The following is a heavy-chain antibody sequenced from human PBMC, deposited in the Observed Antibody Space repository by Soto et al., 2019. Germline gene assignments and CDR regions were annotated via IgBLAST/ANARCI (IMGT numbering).Heavy chain of an antibody. CDR3: ARYRGSHIGSLEYFQH. CDR2: IDPGDSDT. Sequence: GESLKISCKGSGYSFTSYWIGWVRQMPGKGLEWMGIIDPGDSDTRYSPSFQGQVTISADKSISTAYLQWSSLKASDSAMYYCARYRGSHIGSLEYFQHWGQGTLVTVSS. J-gene: IGHJ1*01. D-gene: IGHD5-12*01. CDR1: GYSFTSYW. V-gene: IGHV5-51*01.